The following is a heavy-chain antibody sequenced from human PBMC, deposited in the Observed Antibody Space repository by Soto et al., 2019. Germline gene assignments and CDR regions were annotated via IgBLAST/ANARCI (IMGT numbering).Heavy chain of an antibody. CDR2: ISGSGGST. CDR3: AKGGVQHYYGMDV. CDR1: GFTFSSYA. Sequence: EVQLLESGGGLVQPGGSLRLSCAASGFTFSSYAMSWVRQAPGKGLEWVSAISGSGGSTYYADSVKGRFTISRDNXKNTLYLQMNSLRAEDTAVYYCAKGGVQHYYGMDVWGQGTTVTVSS. D-gene: IGHD6-13*01. J-gene: IGHJ6*02. V-gene: IGHV3-23*01.